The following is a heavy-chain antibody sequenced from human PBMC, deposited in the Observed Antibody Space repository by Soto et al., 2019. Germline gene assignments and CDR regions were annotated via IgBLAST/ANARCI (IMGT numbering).Heavy chain of an antibody. V-gene: IGHV3-33*01. CDR3: ARDIGGTYSSGWYPTLYYYYGMDV. CDR1: GFTCSSYG. Sequence: PVGSLRLSCAASGFTCSSYGMHWDRQAPGKGLEWVAVIWYDGSNKYYADSVKGRFTISRDNSKNTLYLQMNSLRAEDTAVYYCARDIGGTYSSGWYPTLYYYYGMDVWGQGTTVTVSS. D-gene: IGHD6-19*01. J-gene: IGHJ6*02. CDR2: IWYDGSNK.